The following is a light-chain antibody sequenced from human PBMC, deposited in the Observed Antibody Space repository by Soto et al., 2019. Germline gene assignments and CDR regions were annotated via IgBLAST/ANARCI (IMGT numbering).Light chain of an antibody. CDR3: QQYGTSPAT. CDR2: GAS. J-gene: IGKJ2*01. V-gene: IGKV3-20*01. Sequence: EIVLTQSPGTLSLSPGERATLSCRASQSVTSSYLAWYQQKPGQAPSLLIYGASNRATGIPDRFSGSGCGTDFTLTISRLEPEDFAVYYCQQYGTSPATFGQGTKLEIK. CDR1: QSVTSSY.